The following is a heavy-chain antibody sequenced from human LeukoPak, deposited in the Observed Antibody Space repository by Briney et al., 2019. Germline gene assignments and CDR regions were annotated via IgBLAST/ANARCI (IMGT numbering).Heavy chain of an antibody. Sequence: GKSLRLSCAVSGFTFDDHAMHWVRQVPGKGLEWVSGITWNSGFTGYADSVKGRFVISRENGEKSVYLQMHSLRPDDTAVYYCGRDWSSSGDLNGMDVWGQGTTVIVSS. CDR2: ITWNSGFT. V-gene: IGHV3-9*01. D-gene: IGHD4-17*01. CDR3: GRDWSSSGDLNGMDV. CDR1: GFTFDDHA. J-gene: IGHJ6*02.